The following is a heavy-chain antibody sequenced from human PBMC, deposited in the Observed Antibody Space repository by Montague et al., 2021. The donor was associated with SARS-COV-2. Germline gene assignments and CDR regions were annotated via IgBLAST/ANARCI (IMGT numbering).Heavy chain of an antibody. CDR2: ISYSGST. CDR1: GGSISSNY. J-gene: IGHJ6*02. Sequence: SETLSLTCTVSGGSISSNYWSWIRQPQGSGMQWIGYISYSGSTNYNPSLKSRVTISVGTYKNHFTLRLSSVTVADTAVYYCANFRRTQLLFGTLYYGMDVWGQGTTVTVSS. CDR3: ANFRRTQLLFGTLYYGMDV. V-gene: IGHV4-59*01. D-gene: IGHD2-2*01.